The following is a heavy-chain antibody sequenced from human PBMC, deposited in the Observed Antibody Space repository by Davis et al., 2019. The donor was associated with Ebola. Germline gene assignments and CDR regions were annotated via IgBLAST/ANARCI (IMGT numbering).Heavy chain of an antibody. CDR3: ARTFIAVATNTGPNDY. J-gene: IGHJ4*02. CDR1: GFTFNSYA. V-gene: IGHV3-30-3*01. Sequence: GGSLRLSCAASGFTFNSYAMHWVRQAPGKGLEWVAVISYDGSNKYYADSVKGRFTISRDNSKNTLYLQMNSLRAEDTAVYYCARTFIAVATNTGPNDYWGQGTLVTVSS. D-gene: IGHD6-19*01. CDR2: ISYDGSNK.